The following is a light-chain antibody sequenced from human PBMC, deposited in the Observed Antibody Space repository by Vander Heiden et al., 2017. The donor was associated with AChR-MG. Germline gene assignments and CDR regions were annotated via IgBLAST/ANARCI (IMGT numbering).Light chain of an antibody. V-gene: IGKV3-20*01. CDR2: GAS. Sequence: EIVLTQSPGTLSSSPGERATLPCTASQSVSSSYLDWYQQKHGQAPRLLIYGASSRATGIPDRFSGSGSGTDFTLTISRLRPEDFAVYYCQQYDSSPPIFTFGPGTKVDIK. CDR1: QSVSSSY. CDR3: QQYDSSPPIFT. J-gene: IGKJ3*01.